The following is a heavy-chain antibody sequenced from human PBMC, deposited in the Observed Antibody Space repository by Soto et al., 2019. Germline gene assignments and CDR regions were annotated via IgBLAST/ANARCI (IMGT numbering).Heavy chain of an antibody. D-gene: IGHD2-15*01. CDR2: ISSSGSTI. V-gene: IGHV3-11*01. CDR1: GFTFSDYY. J-gene: IGHJ5*02. Sequence: GGSLRLSCAASGFTFSDYYMSWIRQAPGKGLEWVSYISSSGSTIYYADSVKGRFTISRDNAKNSLYLQMNSLRAEDTAVYYCARDRTKGGYCSGGSCYPPLRWFDPWGQGTLVTVSS. CDR3: ARDRTKGGYCSGGSCYPPLRWFDP.